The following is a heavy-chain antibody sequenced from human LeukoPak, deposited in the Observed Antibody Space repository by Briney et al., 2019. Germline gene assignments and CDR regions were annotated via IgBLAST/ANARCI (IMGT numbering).Heavy chain of an antibody. J-gene: IGHJ5*02. Sequence: GGSLRLSCAASGFTFSSYAMHWVRQAPGKGLEYVSAISSNGGSTYYANSVKGRFTISRDNSKNTLYLQMGSLRAEDMAVYYCARAAGMVLPRGYWFDPWGQGTLVTVSS. CDR1: GFTFSSYA. D-gene: IGHD3-10*01. CDR3: ARAAGMVLPRGYWFDP. CDR2: ISSNGGST. V-gene: IGHV3-64*01.